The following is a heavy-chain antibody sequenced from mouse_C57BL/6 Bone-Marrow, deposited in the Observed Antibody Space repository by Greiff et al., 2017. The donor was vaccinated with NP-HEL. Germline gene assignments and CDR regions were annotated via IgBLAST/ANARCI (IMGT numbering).Heavy chain of an antibody. CDR3: ARDDGFAY. D-gene: IGHD2-3*01. J-gene: IGHJ3*01. CDR2: IDPSDSYT. CDR1: GYTFTSYW. V-gene: IGHV1-59*01. Sequence: QVQLQQPGAELVRPGTSVKLSCKASGYTFTSYWMHWVKQRPGQGLEWIGVIDPSDSYTNYNQKFKGKATLTVDTSSSTAYMQLSSLTSEDSAVYYCARDDGFAYWGQGTLVTVPA.